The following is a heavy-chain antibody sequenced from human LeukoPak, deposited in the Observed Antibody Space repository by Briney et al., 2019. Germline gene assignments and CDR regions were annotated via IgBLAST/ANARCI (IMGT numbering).Heavy chain of an antibody. CDR3: ARDGILSQEYYYYGMDV. CDR2: IYYSGST. D-gene: IGHD1-14*01. V-gene: IGHV4-59*01. J-gene: IGHJ6*02. Sequence: SETLSLTCTVSGGSISSYYWSWIRQPPGKGLEWIGYIYYSGSTNYNPSLKSRVTISVDTSKNQFSLKLSSVTAADTAVYYRARDGILSQEYYYYGMDVWGQGTTVTVSS. CDR1: GGSISSYY.